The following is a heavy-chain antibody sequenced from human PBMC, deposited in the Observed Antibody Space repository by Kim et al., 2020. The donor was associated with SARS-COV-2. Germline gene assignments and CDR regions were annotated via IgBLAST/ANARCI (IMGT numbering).Heavy chain of an antibody. CDR2: STI. V-gene: IGHV3-48*03. D-gene: IGHD1-7*01. J-gene: IGHJ2*01. CDR3: TRENFWYFDL. Sequence: STIYYADSVKGRLTDSRDNAKNSLYLQMNSLRAEDTAIYFCTRENFWYFDLWGRGTLVTVSS.